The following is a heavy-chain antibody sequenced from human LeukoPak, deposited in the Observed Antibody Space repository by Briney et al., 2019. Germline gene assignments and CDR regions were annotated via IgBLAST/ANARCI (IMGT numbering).Heavy chain of an antibody. CDR3: AKGLIVVVPAARSLEYFDY. V-gene: IGHV3-23*01. Sequence: GGSLRLSCAASGFTFSSYPMSWVRQAPGKGLQWVSAISNGGGSAYYADSVKGRFTISRDNSKNTLYLQMNSLRAEDTAVYYCAKGLIVVVPAARSLEYFDYWGQGTLVTVSS. D-gene: IGHD2-2*01. CDR2: ISNGGGSA. J-gene: IGHJ4*02. CDR1: GFTFSSYP.